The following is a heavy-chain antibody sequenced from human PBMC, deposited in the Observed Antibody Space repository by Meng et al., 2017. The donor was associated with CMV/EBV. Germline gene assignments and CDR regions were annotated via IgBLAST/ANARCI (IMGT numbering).Heavy chain of an antibody. J-gene: IGHJ3*02. CDR3: ASRAYCGGDCFDAFDI. V-gene: IGHV3-48*04. D-gene: IGHD2-21*01. Sequence: GESLKISCAASGFTFDDYGMNWVRQAPGKGLEWVSYISSSSSTIYYADSVKGRFTISRDNAKNSLYLQMNSLRAEDTAVYYCASRAYCGGDCFDAFDIWGQGTMVTVSS. CDR1: GFTFDDYG. CDR2: ISSSSSTI.